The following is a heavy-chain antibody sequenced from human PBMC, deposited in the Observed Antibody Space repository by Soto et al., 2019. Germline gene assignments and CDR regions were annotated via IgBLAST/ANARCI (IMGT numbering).Heavy chain of an antibody. CDR2: IYYSGST. D-gene: IGHD3-22*01. Sequence: QVQLQESGPGLVKPSQTLSLTCTVSGGSISSGGYYWSWIRQHPGKGLEWIGYIYYSGSTYYNPSLKSRVTISVDTSKHQFSLKLSSVTAADTAVYYCARDIADDSSGYYDCWGQGTLVTVSS. J-gene: IGHJ4*02. CDR3: ARDIADDSSGYYDC. V-gene: IGHV4-31*03. CDR1: GGSISSGGYY.